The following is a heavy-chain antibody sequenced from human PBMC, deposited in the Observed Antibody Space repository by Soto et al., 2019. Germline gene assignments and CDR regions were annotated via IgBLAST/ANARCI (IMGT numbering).Heavy chain of an antibody. D-gene: IGHD3-3*01. J-gene: IGHJ5*02. CDR3: ARGGSRGAIFGVVGQNWFDH. V-gene: IGHV1-69*13. CDR1: GGTFSSYA. CDR2: IIPIFGTA. Sequence: SVKVSCKASGGTFSSYAISWVRQAPGQGLEWMGGIIPIFGTANYAQKFQGRVTITADESTSTAYMELSSLRSEDTAVYYCARGGSRGAIFGVVGQNWFDHWGQGTLVTVSS.